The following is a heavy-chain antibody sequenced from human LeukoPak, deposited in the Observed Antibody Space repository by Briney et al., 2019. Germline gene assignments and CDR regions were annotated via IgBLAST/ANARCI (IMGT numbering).Heavy chain of an antibody. J-gene: IGHJ4*02. V-gene: IGHV1-2*02. Sequence: ASVKVSCKASGYTFTGYYMHWVRQAPGQGLEWMGWINPNSGGTNNAQKFQGRVTMTRDTSSSTAYMELSRLRSDDTAVYYCAREQYCYDSSGYYLTDWGQGTLVTLSP. CDR3: AREQYCYDSSGYYLTD. CDR2: INPNSGGT. D-gene: IGHD3-22*01. CDR1: GYTFTGYY.